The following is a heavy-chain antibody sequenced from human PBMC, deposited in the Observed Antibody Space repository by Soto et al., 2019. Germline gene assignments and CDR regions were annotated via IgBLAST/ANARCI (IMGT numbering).Heavy chain of an antibody. CDR2: MSSDGKNK. CDR1: GFTFSNYA. D-gene: IGHD2-21*01. V-gene: IGHV3-30*03. J-gene: IGHJ4*02. CDR3: ARDVYCGSDSCLRNIVDY. Sequence: QVQLVESGGGVVQPGRSLRLSCAASGFTFSNYAMNWVRQAPGKGLEWVAIMSSDGKNKFYADSVKGRFTISRDDSKNTLYPQMDSLKPEDTAVYSCARDVYCGSDSCLRNIVDYWGQGTLVTVSS.